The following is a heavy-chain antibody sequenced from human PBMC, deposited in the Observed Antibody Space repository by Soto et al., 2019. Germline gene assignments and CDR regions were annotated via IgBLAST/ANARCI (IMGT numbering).Heavy chain of an antibody. CDR3: AIRSSSHLYFFGMYV. CDR2: INPSGGST. CDR1: GYTFTDYQ. V-gene: IGHV1-46*01. Sequence: QVQLVQSGAEVKRPGSSVKVSCKASGYTFTDYQVNWVRQAPGQGPEWMGVINPSGGSTSYTPRFQGRVTRTGDTSTSTVYMELISLRSEDAAVYYCAIRSSSHLYFFGMYVWGQGTTVTVSS. J-gene: IGHJ6*02. D-gene: IGHD6-6*01.